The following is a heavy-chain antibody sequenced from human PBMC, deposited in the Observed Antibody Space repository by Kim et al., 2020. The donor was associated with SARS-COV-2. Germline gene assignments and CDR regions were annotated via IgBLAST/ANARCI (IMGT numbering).Heavy chain of an antibody. CDR2: ISSDGSNK. V-gene: IGHV3-30*18. J-gene: IGHJ3*02. D-gene: IGHD3-10*01. CDR3: AKDLSGSTISEGDDAFDI. CDR1: GFTFSSYG. Sequence: GGSLRLSCAASGFTFSSYGMHWVRQAPGKGLEWVAVISSDGSNKYYADSVKGRFTISRDNSKNTLYLQMNSLRAEDTAVYYCAKDLSGSTISEGDDAFDIWGQGTMVTVSS.